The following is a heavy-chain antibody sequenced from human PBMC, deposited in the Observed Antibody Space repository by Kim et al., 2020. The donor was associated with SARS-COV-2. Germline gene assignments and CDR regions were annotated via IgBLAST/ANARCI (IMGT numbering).Heavy chain of an antibody. V-gene: IGHV3-23*01. Sequence: ADSVKGRFTISRDNSKNTLYLQMNSLRAEDTALYYCAKDPIAGAELVWFDPWGQGTLVTVSS. CDR3: AKDPIAGAELVWFDP. J-gene: IGHJ5*02. D-gene: IGHD6-13*01.